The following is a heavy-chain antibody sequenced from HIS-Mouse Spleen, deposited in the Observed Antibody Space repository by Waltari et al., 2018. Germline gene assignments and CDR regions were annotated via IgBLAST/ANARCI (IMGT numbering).Heavy chain of an antibody. CDR3: AKDGGATTYYYYGMDV. D-gene: IGHD1-26*01. V-gene: IGHV3-30*18. Sequence: AASGFTFSSYGMHCVRQAPGKGLEWVAVISYDGSNKYYADSVKGRFTISRDNSKNTLYLQMNSLRAEDTAVYYCAKDGGATTYYYYGMDVWGQGTTVTVSS. J-gene: IGHJ6*02. CDR1: GFTFSSYG. CDR2: ISYDGSNK.